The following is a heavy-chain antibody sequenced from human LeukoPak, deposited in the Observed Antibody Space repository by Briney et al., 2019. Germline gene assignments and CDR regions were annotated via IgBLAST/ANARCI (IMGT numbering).Heavy chain of an antibody. CDR1: GGSISSYY. D-gene: IGHD6-19*01. CDR3: ARASIAVAGLDY. CDR2: IYYSGST. J-gene: IGHJ4*02. Sequence: SETLSLTCTVAGGSISSYYWSWIRQPPGKGLEWIGYIYYSGSTNYNPSLKSRVTISVDTSKNQFSLKLSSVTAADTAVYYCARASIAVAGLDYWGQGTLVTVSS. V-gene: IGHV4-59*01.